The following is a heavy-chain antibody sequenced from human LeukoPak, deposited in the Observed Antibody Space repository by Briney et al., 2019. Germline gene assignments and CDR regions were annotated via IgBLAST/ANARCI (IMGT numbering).Heavy chain of an antibody. CDR1: GDSISRYY. J-gene: IGHJ4*02. CDR3: AREITSTSRHFDY. CDR2: MYTSEST. Sequence: SETLSLTCTVSGDSISRYYWSWIRQPAGKGLEWIGRMYTSESTNYNPSLKNRITMSVDTSKDQFSLKLSSVTAADTAVYYCAREITSTSRHFDYWGQGTLVTVSS. V-gene: IGHV4-4*07. D-gene: IGHD2-2*01.